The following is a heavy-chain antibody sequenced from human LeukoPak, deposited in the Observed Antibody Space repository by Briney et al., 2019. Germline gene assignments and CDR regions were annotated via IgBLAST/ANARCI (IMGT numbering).Heavy chain of an antibody. D-gene: IGHD3-9*01. CDR2: IYTSGST. Sequence: PSETLSLTCTVSSVSISSGSYYWSWIRQPAGKGLEWIGRIYTSGSTNYNPSLKSRVTISVDRSKNQFSLKLSSVTAADTAVYYCARLGQGRYFAWFDPWGQGTLVTVSS. V-gene: IGHV4-61*02. J-gene: IGHJ5*02. CDR3: ARLGQGRYFAWFDP. CDR1: SVSISSGSYY.